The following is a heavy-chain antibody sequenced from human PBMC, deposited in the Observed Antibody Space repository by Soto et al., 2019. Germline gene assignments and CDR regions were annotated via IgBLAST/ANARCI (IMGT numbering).Heavy chain of an antibody. V-gene: IGHV1-46*03. CDR2: INPRDGST. CDR3: TRDLGGSYFDN. D-gene: IGHD1-26*01. CDR1: AYTFTTYF. Sequence: QVQLVQSGAEMKRPGASVRVSCKASAYTFTTYFIHWVRQAPGQGLEWMAVINPRDGSTTYAQKFQGRVTMIRDTSTSTVYLELSSLTSEDTAVYFCTRDLGGSYFDNWGQGTLVTVSS. J-gene: IGHJ4*02.